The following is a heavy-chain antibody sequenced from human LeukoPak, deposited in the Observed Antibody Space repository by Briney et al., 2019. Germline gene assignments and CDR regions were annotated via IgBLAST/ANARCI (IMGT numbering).Heavy chain of an antibody. V-gene: IGHV5-51*01. D-gene: IGHD6-13*01. Sequence: GESLKTSCKGSGYSFTSYWIGWVRQMPGKGLEWMGIIYPGDSDTRYSPSFQGQVTISADKSISTAYLQWSSLKASDTAMYYCARQAIAAAGISLDFDHWGQGTLVTVSS. CDR3: ARQAIAAAGISLDFDH. J-gene: IGHJ4*02. CDR2: IYPGDSDT. CDR1: GYSFTSYW.